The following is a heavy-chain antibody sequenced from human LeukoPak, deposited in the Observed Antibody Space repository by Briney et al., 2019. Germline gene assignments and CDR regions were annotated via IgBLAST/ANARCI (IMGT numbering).Heavy chain of an antibody. CDR2: IYYTGST. CDR3: ARAVLATKSEHWFDS. D-gene: IGHD2-8*01. Sequence: SETLSLTCTVSGDSISYYYWSWIRQPPGKGLEWIGYIYYTGSTNYNSSLKSRVTISVDTSKNQFSLNLSSVTAADTAMYYCARAVLATKSEHWFDSWGQGTLVTVSS. J-gene: IGHJ5*01. V-gene: IGHV4-59*01. CDR1: GDSISYYY.